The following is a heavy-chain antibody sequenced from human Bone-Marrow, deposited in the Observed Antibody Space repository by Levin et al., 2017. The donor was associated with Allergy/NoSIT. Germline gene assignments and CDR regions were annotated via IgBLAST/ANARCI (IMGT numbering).Heavy chain of an antibody. Sequence: GESLKISCAASGFTFSSYAMSWVRQAPGKGLEWVSAISGSGGSTYYADSVKGRFTISRDNSKNTLYLQMNSLRAEDTAVYYCAKRDSSAPYFDYWGQGTLVTVSS. V-gene: IGHV3-23*01. J-gene: IGHJ4*02. CDR2: ISGSGGST. CDR3: AKRDSSAPYFDY. CDR1: GFTFSSYA. D-gene: IGHD6-25*01.